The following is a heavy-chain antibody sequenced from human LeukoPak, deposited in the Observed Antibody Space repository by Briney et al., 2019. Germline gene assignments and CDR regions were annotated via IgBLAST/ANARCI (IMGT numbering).Heavy chain of an antibody. J-gene: IGHJ6*03. V-gene: IGHV3-30*19. CDR1: GFTFSTHG. CDR2: ISYDGSNK. CDR3: ARPTRVYYYMDV. Sequence: GGSLRLSCAASGFTFSTHGMHWVRQAPGKGLEWVAVISYDGSNKYYADSVKGRFTISRDNSKNTLYLQMNSLRAEDTAVYYCARPTRVYYYMDVWGKGTTVTVPS.